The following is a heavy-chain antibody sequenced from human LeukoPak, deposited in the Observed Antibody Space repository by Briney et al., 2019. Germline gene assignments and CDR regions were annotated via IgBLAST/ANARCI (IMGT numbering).Heavy chain of an antibody. CDR2: IDPDGTVT. Sequence: GGSLRLSCAASGFTFNNYWMHWVRQAPGKGLVWVSPIDPDGTVTTYADSVKGRFTISRDNAKNTLYLQMNSLRAEDTAVYYCVRDSPSGFFDLWGRGTLVTVSS. D-gene: IGHD6-19*01. CDR3: VRDSPSGFFDL. V-gene: IGHV3-74*01. J-gene: IGHJ2*01. CDR1: GFTFNNYW.